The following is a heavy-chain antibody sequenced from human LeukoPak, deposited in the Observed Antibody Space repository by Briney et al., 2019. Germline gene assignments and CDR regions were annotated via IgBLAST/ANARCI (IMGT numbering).Heavy chain of an antibody. CDR1: GFPLSNHW. Sequence: QPGGSLRLSCAASGFPLSNHWMTWVRQAPGKGLEWVANINDDGSEKYYAESVKGRFTISRDNAKNSLYLQMNSLRAEDTAVYYCARVDPRAAFDYWGQGTLVTVSS. CDR2: INDDGSEK. J-gene: IGHJ4*02. D-gene: IGHD2-15*01. V-gene: IGHV3-7*01. CDR3: ARVDPRAAFDY.